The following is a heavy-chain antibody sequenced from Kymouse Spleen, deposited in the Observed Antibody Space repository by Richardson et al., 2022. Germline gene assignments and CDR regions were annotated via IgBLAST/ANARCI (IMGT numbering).Heavy chain of an antibody. CDR1: GFTFSNAW. Sequence: EVQLVESGGGLVKPGGSLRLSCAASGFTFSNAWMSWVRQAPGKGLEWVGRIKSKTDGGTTDYAAPVKGRFTISRDDSKNTLYLQMNSLKTEDTAVYYCTTDANYDILTGYPLYYYYYGMDVWGQGTTVTVSS. CDR2: IKSKTDGGTT. D-gene: IGHD3-9*01. CDR3: TTDANYDILTGYPLYYYYYGMDV. J-gene: IGHJ6*02. V-gene: IGHV3-15*01.